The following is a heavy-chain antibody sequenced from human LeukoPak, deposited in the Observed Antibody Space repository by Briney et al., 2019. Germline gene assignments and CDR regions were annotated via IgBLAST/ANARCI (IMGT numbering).Heavy chain of an antibody. D-gene: IGHD2-2*02. J-gene: IGHJ4*02. CDR2: IYLYGTT. Sequence: SETLSLTCSVSAGSISSSSWWSWVRQSPVKGLEWIGEIYLYGTTNYNPSLKSRVTMSVDRSKNQFSLKLSSVSAADTAVYYCAGLVPYCSSTSCYNYYFDYWGQGTLVTVSS. CDR1: AGSISSSSW. V-gene: IGHV4-4*02. CDR3: AGLVPYCSSTSCYNYYFDY.